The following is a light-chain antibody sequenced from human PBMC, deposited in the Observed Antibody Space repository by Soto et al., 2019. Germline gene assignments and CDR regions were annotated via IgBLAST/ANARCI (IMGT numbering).Light chain of an antibody. CDR3: LQDFNFPFT. CDR2: AAS. CDR1: QDIRNH. J-gene: IGKJ2*01. V-gene: IGKV1-6*01. Sequence: AIQMTQSPSSLSASVGDRVTITCRASQDIRNHLAWYQQKPGTAPKVLISAASSLQTGVPSRFSGSGSGTDFTLTISSLQPEDFATYYCLQDFNFPFTSGHGTKLEVK.